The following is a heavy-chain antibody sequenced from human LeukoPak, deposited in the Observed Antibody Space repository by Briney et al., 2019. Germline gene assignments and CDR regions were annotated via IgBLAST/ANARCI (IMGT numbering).Heavy chain of an antibody. V-gene: IGHV4-34*01. D-gene: IGHD4-23*01. CDR1: GGSISSYY. CDR2: INHSRST. J-gene: IGHJ5*02. Sequence: SETLSLTCTVSGGSISSYYWSWIRQPPGKGLEWIGEINHSRSTNYNPSLKSRVTISVDTSKNQFSLKLSSVTAADTAVYYCARQPDGGNSAWFDPWGQGTLVTVSS. CDR3: ARQPDGGNSAWFDP.